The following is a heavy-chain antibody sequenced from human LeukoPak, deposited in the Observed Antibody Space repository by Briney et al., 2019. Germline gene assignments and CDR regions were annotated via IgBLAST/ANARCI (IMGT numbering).Heavy chain of an antibody. CDR3: AYGRKRFDY. Sequence: SETLSLTCAVFGGSFSGYYWSWIRQPPGKGLEWIGEINRAGSTNYNPSLKSRVTIFADTSKNQFSLRLSSVTAADTAVYYCAYGRKRFDYWGQGTLVTVSS. V-gene: IGHV4-34*01. J-gene: IGHJ4*02. D-gene: IGHD4-17*01. CDR1: GGSFSGYY. CDR2: INRAGST.